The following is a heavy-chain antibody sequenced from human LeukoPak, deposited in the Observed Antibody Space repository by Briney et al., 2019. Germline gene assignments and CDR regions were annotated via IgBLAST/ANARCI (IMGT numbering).Heavy chain of an antibody. V-gene: IGHV1-24*01. CDR1: GYTLTELS. J-gene: IGHJ4*02. CDR2: FDPEDGET. Sequence: ASVKVSCMASGYTLTELSMHWVRQAPGKGLEWMGGFDPEDGETIYAQKFQGRVTMTEDTSTDTAYMELSSLRSEDTAVYYCATDPAYCGGDCYLKWGQGTLVTVSS. CDR3: ATDPAYCGGDCYLK. D-gene: IGHD2-21*02.